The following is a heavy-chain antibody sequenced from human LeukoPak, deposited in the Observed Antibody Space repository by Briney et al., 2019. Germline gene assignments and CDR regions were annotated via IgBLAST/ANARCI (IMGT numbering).Heavy chain of an antibody. Sequence: ASVKVSCKTSGYTFTGYYLHWVRQAPRQGLEWVGWINCNSGGTNFAQKFQGRVTMTRERSIRTAYMELSRLRSDDTAVYYCARKSLKYYDSLDAFDIWGQGTMVTVS. CDR2: INCNSGGT. CDR3: ARKSLKYYDSLDAFDI. CDR1: GYTFTGYY. D-gene: IGHD3-22*01. V-gene: IGHV1-2*02. J-gene: IGHJ3*02.